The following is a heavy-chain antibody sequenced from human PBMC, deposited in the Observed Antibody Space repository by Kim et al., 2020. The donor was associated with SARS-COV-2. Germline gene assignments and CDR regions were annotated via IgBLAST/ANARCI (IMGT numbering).Heavy chain of an antibody. V-gene: IGHV5-10-1*01. J-gene: IGHJ3*02. CDR2: T. CDR3: ARLSWQQDDI. Sequence: TNYSPSFQGHVTISADKSISTAYLQWSSLKASDTAMYYCARLSWQQDDIWGQGTMVTVSS. D-gene: IGHD6-13*01.